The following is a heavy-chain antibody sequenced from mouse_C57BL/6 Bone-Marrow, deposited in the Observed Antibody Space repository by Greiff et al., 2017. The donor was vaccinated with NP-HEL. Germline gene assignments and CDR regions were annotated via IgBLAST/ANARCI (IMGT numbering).Heavy chain of an antibody. CDR2: IYPGSGNT. CDR1: GYTFTDYY. J-gene: IGHJ4*01. D-gene: IGHD2-1*01. Sequence: QVQLKQSGAELVRPGASVKLSCKASGYTFTDYYINWVKQRPGPGLEWIARIYPGSGNTYYNEKFKGKATLTAEKSSSTAYRQLSSLTSEDSAVYFCARSSYYVLYYYAMDYWGQGTSVTVSS. CDR3: ARSSYYVLYYYAMDY. V-gene: IGHV1-76*01.